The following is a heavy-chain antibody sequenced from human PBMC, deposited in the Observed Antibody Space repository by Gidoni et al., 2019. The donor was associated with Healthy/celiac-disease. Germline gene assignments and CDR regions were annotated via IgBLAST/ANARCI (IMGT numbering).Heavy chain of an antibody. Sequence: EVQLVESGGGLVKPGGSLRLSCAASGFTFSSYSMKWVRQATGKGLECVSSISSSSSYISSAYSVKGRFTISRDNAKNSLYLQMNSLRAEDTAVYYCARERLSIAAAGTGTDYWGQGTLVTVSS. CDR1: GFTFSSYS. D-gene: IGHD6-13*01. J-gene: IGHJ4*02. CDR2: ISSSSSYI. CDR3: ARERLSIAAAGTGTDY. V-gene: IGHV3-21*01.